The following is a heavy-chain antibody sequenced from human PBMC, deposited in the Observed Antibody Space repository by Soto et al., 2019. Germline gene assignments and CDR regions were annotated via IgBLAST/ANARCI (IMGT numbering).Heavy chain of an antibody. Sequence: QVQLVQSGAEVKKPGSSVKVSCKASGGTFSSYAISWVRQAPGQGLEWMGGIIPIFGTANYAQKFQGRVTITAYGSKSRXYMELSSLRSEDTAVYYCARVGDDDGDHENGYFDLWGRGTLVTVSS. CDR2: IIPIFGTA. V-gene: IGHV1-69*12. J-gene: IGHJ2*01. CDR3: ARVGDDDGDHENGYFDL. CDR1: GGTFSSYA. D-gene: IGHD4-17*01.